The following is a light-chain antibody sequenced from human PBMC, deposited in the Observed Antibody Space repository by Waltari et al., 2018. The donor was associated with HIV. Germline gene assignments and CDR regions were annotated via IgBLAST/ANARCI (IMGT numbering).Light chain of an antibody. CDR3: SSYAGSNTV. J-gene: IGLJ2*01. V-gene: IGLV2-8*01. Sequence: QSALTQPPSASGSPGQSVTISCTGTSSDVGGYNYVSWYQQHPGKAPKLMIYEVSKLPSGVPDRFSGSKSGNTASLTVSGLQAEDEADYYCSSYAGSNTVFGGGTKLTVL. CDR1: SSDVGGYNY. CDR2: EVS.